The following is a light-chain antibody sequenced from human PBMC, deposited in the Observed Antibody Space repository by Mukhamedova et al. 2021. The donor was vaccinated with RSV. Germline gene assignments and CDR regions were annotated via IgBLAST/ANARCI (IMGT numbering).Light chain of an antibody. CDR3: QQYKSDWT. V-gene: IGKV1-5*03. J-gene: IGKJ1*01. Sequence: RKPGKAPKPLIYKASSLDTAVPTRFSGSGPGTEFTLSICSLQPDDLGTYYCQQYKSDWTFGQGTKVEIK. CDR2: KAS.